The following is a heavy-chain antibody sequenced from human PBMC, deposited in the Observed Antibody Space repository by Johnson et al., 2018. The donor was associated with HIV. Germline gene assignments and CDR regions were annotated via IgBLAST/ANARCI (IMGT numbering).Heavy chain of an antibody. CDR2: IYSGGST. V-gene: IGHV3-66*02. CDR3: ARDQGGNHNAFDI. Sequence: VQLVESGGGLVKPGGSLKLSCAASGFTFSNAWMTWVRQAPGKGLEWVSVIYSGGSTYYADSVKGRFTISRDTSKNTLYLQMNSLRAEDTAVYYCARDQGGNHNAFDIWGQGTMVTVSS. D-gene: IGHD1-14*01. CDR1: GFTFSNAW. J-gene: IGHJ3*02.